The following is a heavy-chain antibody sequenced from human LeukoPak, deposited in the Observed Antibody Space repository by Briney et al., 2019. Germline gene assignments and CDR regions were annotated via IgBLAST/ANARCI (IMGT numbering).Heavy chain of an antibody. CDR1: GVTFSSYS. CDR2: ISRSSSTI. J-gene: IGHJ4*02. Sequence: PGGSLRLSCAASGVTFSSYSMNWVRQAPGRGLEWVSYISRSSSTIYYADSVKGRFTISRDTAKNSLYLQMNSLRAEDMAVYYCAREGGGGNFHFDYWGQGTLVTVSS. D-gene: IGHD4-23*01. CDR3: AREGGGGNFHFDY. V-gene: IGHV3-48*01.